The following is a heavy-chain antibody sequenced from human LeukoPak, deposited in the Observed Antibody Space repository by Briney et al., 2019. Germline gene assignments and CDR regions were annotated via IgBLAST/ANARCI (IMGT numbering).Heavy chain of an antibody. CDR3: TRVRLGAATRYFDY. Sequence: GESLRLSCVGSGFTFSGYAMSWGRQAPGKGLEWVAIISDSGSDTNYADSVKGRFTISRDNSKNTLHLQMNSLRSEDTALYYCTRVRLGAATRYFDYWGQGTLVTVSA. V-gene: IGHV3-23*01. J-gene: IGHJ4*02. CDR2: ISDSGSDT. CDR1: GFTFSGYA. D-gene: IGHD1-26*01.